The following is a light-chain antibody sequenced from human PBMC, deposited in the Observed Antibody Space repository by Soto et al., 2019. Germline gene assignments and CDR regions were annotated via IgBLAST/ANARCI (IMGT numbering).Light chain of an antibody. Sequence: PGERATLSCRASPSVTNYLAWYQQKPGQAPRLLIYGAFNRATGIPAKFSGSGSGTDFTLTISSLEPEDFAVYYCQQRNIWPPVTFGQGTRLEIK. V-gene: IGKV3-11*01. CDR1: PSVTNY. J-gene: IGKJ5*01. CDR2: GAF. CDR3: QQRNIWPPVT.